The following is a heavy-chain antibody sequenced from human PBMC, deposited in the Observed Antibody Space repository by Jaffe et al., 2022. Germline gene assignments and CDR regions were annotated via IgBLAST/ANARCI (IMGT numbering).Heavy chain of an antibody. J-gene: IGHJ6*03. Sequence: EVQLEESGGGLVKPGGSLRLSCAVSGFTFSSYSMHWVRQAPGKGLEWVSSINSSSTSIYYADSVRGRFTISRDNAKKSLFLQMNSLRAEDTAVYYCAREYDLPNYYYYYMDVWGKGTTVTVSS. D-gene: IGHD3-3*01. CDR3: AREYDLPNYYYYYMDV. CDR2: INSSSTSI. V-gene: IGHV3-21*01. CDR1: GFTFSSYS.